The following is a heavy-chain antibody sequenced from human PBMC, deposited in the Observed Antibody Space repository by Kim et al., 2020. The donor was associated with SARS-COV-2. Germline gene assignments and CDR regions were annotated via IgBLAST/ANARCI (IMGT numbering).Heavy chain of an antibody. CDR3: AREASSWLKGVYYYYGMDV. V-gene: IGHV3-21*01. CDR1: GFTFSSYS. J-gene: IGHJ6*02. Sequence: GGSLRLSCAASGFTFSSYSMNWVRQAPGKGLEWVSSISSSSSYIYYADSVKGRFTISRDNAKNSLYLQMNSLRAEDTAVYYCAREASSWLKGVYYYYGMDVWGQGTTVTVSS. D-gene: IGHD6-13*01. CDR2: ISSSSSYI.